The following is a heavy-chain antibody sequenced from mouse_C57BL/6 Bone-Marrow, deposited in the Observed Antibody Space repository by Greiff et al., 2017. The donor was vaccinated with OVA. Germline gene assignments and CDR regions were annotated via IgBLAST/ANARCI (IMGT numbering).Heavy chain of an antibody. V-gene: IGHV5-9-1*02. CDR3: TRSDSSGSPVWFDY. Sequence: EVHLVESGEGLVKPGGSLTLSCAASGFTFSSYAMSWVRQTPEKRLEWVAYISSGGDYIYYADTVKGRFTISRDNAWNTLYLQMSSLKSEDTAMYYCTRSDSSGSPVWFDYWGKGTTLTVSS. D-gene: IGHD3-2*02. CDR2: ISSGGDYI. J-gene: IGHJ2*01. CDR1: GFTFSSYA.